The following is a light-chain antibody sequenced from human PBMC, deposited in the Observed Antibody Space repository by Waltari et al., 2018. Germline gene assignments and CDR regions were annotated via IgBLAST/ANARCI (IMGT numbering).Light chain of an antibody. J-gene: IGKJ1*01. V-gene: IGKV3-20*01. CDR2: GAP. Sequence: EIVLTQSPGSLSSSPGERVTLSCRASQSVSRALAWYQQKPGQAPRLLICGAPNRATGGRGGVGGGGGGGGGGGAISRLEPEDFAVYYCQHYVRLPATFGRGTKVEIK. CDR3: QHYVRLPAT. CDR1: QSVSRA.